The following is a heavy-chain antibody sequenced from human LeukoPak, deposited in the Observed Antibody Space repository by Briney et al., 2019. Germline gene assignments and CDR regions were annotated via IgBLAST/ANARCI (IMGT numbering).Heavy chain of an antibody. D-gene: IGHD3-10*01. J-gene: IGHJ4*02. CDR2: IYTSGST. CDR1: GGSISSGSYY. V-gene: IGHV4-61*02. CDR3: ARLGGSGSYYHFDY. Sequence: ASETLSLTCTVSGGSISSGSYYWSWIRQPAGKGLEWIGRIYTSGSTNYNPSLKSRVTISVDTSKNQFSLKLSSVTAADTAVYYCARLGGSGSYYHFDYWGQGTLVTVSS.